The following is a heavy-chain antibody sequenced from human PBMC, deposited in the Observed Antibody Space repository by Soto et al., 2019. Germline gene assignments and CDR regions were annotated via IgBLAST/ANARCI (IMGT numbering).Heavy chain of an antibody. D-gene: IGHD6-6*01. J-gene: IGHJ4*02. CDR1: GYPITSYD. Sequence: SSVQASCKASGYPITSYDINWVRQATGQGLEWMGWMNPNSGNTGYAQKFQGRVTMTRNTSISTAYMELSSLRSEDTAVYYCARGRKQLVLADWGQGNLVTVSS. V-gene: IGHV1-8*01. CDR2: MNPNSGNT. CDR3: ARGRKQLVLAD.